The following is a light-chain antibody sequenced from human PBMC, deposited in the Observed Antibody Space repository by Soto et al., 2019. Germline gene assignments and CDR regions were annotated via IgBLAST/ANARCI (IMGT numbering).Light chain of an antibody. Sequence: DIKMTQFPSTLSGSVGDKVTITCRASQTISSWLAWYQQKPGKAPKLLIYKASTLKSGVPSRFSGSGSGTEFTLTISSLQPDDFATYYCQHYNSFPLTFGGGTKVAIK. J-gene: IGKJ4*01. V-gene: IGKV1-5*03. CDR2: KAS. CDR1: QTISSW. CDR3: QHYNSFPLT.